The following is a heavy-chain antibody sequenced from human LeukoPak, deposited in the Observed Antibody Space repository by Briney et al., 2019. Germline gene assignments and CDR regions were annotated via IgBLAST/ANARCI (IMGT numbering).Heavy chain of an antibody. CDR2: IYYSGTT. D-gene: IGHD3-16*01. J-gene: IGHJ4*02. CDR1: GDSISSYY. V-gene: IGHV4-59*01. Sequence: SETLSLTCTVSGDSISSYYWSWIRQPPGKGLEYIGYIYYSGTTKYNPSLTSRVTISKDTSKSQFSLNLTSVTAADTAVYYCASHYYETGYFDYWGQGIMVTVSS. CDR3: ASHYYETGYFDY.